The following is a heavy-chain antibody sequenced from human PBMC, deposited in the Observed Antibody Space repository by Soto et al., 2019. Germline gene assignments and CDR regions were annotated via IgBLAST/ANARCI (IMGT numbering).Heavy chain of an antibody. D-gene: IGHD3-10*01. Sequence: GTLRLSCAASVFSFSTYSMHWVRQAPGKGLEWVSAISSDNTYINYADSVKGRFTISRDDAKNSLYLQMNSLRAEDTAVYYCATPVSPGGYWGLGTLVTVSS. CDR1: VFSFSTYS. J-gene: IGHJ4*02. V-gene: IGHV3-21*01. CDR2: ISSDNTYI. CDR3: ATPVSPGGY.